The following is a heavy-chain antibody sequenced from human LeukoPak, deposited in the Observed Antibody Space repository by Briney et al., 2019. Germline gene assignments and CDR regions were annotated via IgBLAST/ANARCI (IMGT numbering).Heavy chain of an antibody. D-gene: IGHD4-17*01. Sequence: GGSLRLSCAASGFTFTNYALIWVRQAPGKGLEWVSAISGRGTVYADAVKGRFTVPRDNSKNTLYLQMNSLRAEDTAVYYCARDPNGDYIGAFDFRGQGTMVTVSS. V-gene: IGHV3-23*01. CDR2: ISGRGT. CDR3: ARDPNGDYIGAFDF. CDR1: GFTFTNYA. J-gene: IGHJ3*01.